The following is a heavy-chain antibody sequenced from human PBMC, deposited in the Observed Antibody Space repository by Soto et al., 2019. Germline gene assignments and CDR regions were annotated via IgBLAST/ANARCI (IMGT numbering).Heavy chain of an antibody. CDR1: GYTFNSYG. D-gene: IGHD3-22*01. CDR2: ISTYNGNT. CDR3: ARRDNSGYYVPGDFDY. V-gene: IGHV1-18*01. J-gene: IGHJ4*02. Sequence: QVQLVQSGAEVKKPGASVKVSCKASGYTFNSYGISWVRQAPGQGLEWMGWISTYNGNTNYAQSLQGRVTMTTDTSTRTAYMELRSLRSDDTAVYSCARRDNSGYYVPGDFDYWGKGALVTVSS.